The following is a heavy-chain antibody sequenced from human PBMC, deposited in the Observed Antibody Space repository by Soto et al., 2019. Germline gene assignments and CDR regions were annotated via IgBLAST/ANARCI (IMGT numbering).Heavy chain of an antibody. J-gene: IGHJ5*02. CDR2: ISYRGNT. Sequence: PSETLSLTCTVSGGSFSSGAYHWSWIRQYPGKGLEWIGSISYRGNTYYNPSLKSRLSMSVDTSKNQFSLNLTSVTAADTAVYFCSRMSASGTRWFDPWGQGTLVTVSS. CDR3: SRMSASGTRWFDP. D-gene: IGHD3-3*01. CDR1: GGSFSSGAYH. V-gene: IGHV4-31*03.